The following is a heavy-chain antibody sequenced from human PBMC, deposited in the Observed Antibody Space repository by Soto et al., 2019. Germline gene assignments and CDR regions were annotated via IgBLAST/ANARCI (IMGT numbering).Heavy chain of an antibody. CDR3: ASRPGIAVAGLDY. Sequence: QVQLVQSGAEVKKPGASVKVSCKASGYTFTSYAMHWVRQAPGQRLEWMGWINTGNSDTKYSQKFQGRVTITRDTXASTDYMELSSLRSEDTAVYYCASRPGIAVAGLDYWGQGTLVTVSS. V-gene: IGHV1-3*04. CDR1: GYTFTSYA. CDR2: INTGNSDT. J-gene: IGHJ4*02. D-gene: IGHD6-19*01.